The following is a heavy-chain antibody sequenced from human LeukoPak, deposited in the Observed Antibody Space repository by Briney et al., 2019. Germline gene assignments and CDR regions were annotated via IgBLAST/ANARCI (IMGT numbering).Heavy chain of an antibody. CDR2: IYHSGST. D-gene: IGHD2-2*01. J-gene: IGHJ5*02. V-gene: IGHV4-38-2*01. CDR1: GYSISSGYY. Sequence: SETLSLTCAVSGYSISSGYYWGLIRQPPGKGLEWIGSIYHSGSTYYNPSLKSRVTISVDTSKNQFSLKLSSVTAADTAVYYCASSPSRDNWFDPWGQGTLVTVSS. CDR3: ASSPSRDNWFDP.